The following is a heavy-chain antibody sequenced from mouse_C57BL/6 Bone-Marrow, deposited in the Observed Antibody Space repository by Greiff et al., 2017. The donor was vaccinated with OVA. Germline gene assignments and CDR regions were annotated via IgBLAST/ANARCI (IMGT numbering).Heavy chain of an antibody. V-gene: IGHV3-6*01. D-gene: IGHD3-2*02. CDR3: AREGAQAVYYAMDY. CDR2: ISYDGSN. CDR1: GYSITSGYY. Sequence: VQLQQSGPGLVKPSQSLSLTCSVTGYSITSGYYWNWIRQFPGNKLEWMGYISYDGSNNYNPSLKNRISITRDTSKNQFFLKLNSVTTEDTATYYCAREGAQAVYYAMDYWGQGTSVTVSS. J-gene: IGHJ4*01.